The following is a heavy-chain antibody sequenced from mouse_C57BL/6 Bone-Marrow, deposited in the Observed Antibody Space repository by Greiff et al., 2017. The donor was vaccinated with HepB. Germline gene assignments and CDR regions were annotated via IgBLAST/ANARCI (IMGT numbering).Heavy chain of an antibody. CDR3: ARHGSSPAWFAY. V-gene: IGHV5-6*01. Sequence: VQLKQSGGDLVKPGGSLKLSCAASGFTFSSYGMSWVRQTPDKRLEWVATISSGGSYTYYPDSVKGRFTISRDNAKNTLYLQMSSLKSEDTAMYYCARHGSSPAWFAYWGQGTLVTVSA. J-gene: IGHJ3*01. D-gene: IGHD1-1*01. CDR1: GFTFSSYG. CDR2: ISSGGSYT.